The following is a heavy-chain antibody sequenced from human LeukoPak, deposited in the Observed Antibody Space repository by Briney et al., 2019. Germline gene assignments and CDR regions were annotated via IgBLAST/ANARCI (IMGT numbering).Heavy chain of an antibody. CDR2: INHSGST. J-gene: IGHJ4*02. CDR3: ARVRGRGYSYGYNFDY. Sequence: SETLSLTCAVYGGSFSGYYWSWIRQPPGKGLEWIGEINHSGSTNYNPSLKSRVTISVDTSKNQFSLKLSSVTAADTAVYYCARVRGRGYSYGYNFDYWGQGTLVTVSS. CDR1: GGSFSGYY. V-gene: IGHV4-34*01. D-gene: IGHD5-18*01.